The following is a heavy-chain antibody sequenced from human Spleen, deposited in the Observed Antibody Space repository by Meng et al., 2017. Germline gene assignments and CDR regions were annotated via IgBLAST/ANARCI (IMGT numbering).Heavy chain of an antibody. V-gene: IGHV1-2*02. CDR1: GYTFIDYN. CDR2: ITPKNGGA. CDR3: TRDFGSFDY. Sequence: QVQLVQSGPEVKKPGASVKVSCKASGYTFIDYNIHWVRQAPGQGLEWMGWITPKNGGAHYIQKFQGRVTMTRDTSISTAYMELSRLGSDDTAVYYCTRDFGSFDYWGQGTLVTVSS. J-gene: IGHJ4*02. D-gene: IGHD3-3*01.